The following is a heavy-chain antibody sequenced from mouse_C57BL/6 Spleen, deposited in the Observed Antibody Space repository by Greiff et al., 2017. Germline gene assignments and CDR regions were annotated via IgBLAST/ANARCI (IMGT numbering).Heavy chain of an antibody. V-gene: IGHV1-42*01. CDR3: ARSPSYDGYYDWFAY. CDR2: INPSTGGT. J-gene: IGHJ3*01. Sequence: VQLQQSGPELVKPGASVKISCKASGYSFTGYYMNWVKQSPEKSLEWIGEINPSTGGTNYNQKFKAKATLTVAKSSSTAYMQLKSLTSEVSAVYYCARSPSYDGYYDWFAYWGQGTLVTVAA. D-gene: IGHD2-3*01. CDR1: GYSFTGYY.